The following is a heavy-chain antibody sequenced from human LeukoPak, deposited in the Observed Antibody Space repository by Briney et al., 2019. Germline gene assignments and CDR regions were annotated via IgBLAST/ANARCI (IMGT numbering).Heavy chain of an antibody. CDR2: FYTSEAS. CDR1: GDSINNYY. CDR3: ARQQLILGDVVDH. V-gene: IGHV4-4*07. D-gene: IGHD6-13*01. J-gene: IGHJ4*02. Sequence: SETLSLTCTVSGDSINNYYWSWVRQPAGQGLEWIGRFYTSEASNYNPSLKSRVTMSVDASKNQFSLRLSSVTAADTAVYYCARQQLILGDVVDHWGQETLVTVSS.